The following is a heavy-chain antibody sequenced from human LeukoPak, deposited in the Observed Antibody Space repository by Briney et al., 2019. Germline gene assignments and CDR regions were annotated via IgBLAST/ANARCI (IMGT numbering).Heavy chain of an antibody. CDR3: ARGGSSWYYFDY. Sequence: PSETLSLTCALSSGSISSGGYSCSWIRQPPGKGLEWIGYIYHSGSTYYNPSLKSRVTISVDRSKNQFSLKLSAVTAADTAVYYCARGGSSWYYFDYWGQGTLVTVSS. CDR1: SGSISSGGYS. J-gene: IGHJ4*02. D-gene: IGHD6-13*01. CDR2: IYHSGST. V-gene: IGHV4-30-2*01.